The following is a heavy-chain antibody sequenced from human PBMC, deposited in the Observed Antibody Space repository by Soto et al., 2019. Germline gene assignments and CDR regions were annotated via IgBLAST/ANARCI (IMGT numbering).Heavy chain of an antibody. CDR2: ISGSGGST. V-gene: IGHV3-23*01. CDR1: GFTFSSYS. J-gene: IGHJ6*02. CDR3: AKVGDRAMINCMDV. Sequence: PGGSLRLSCAASGFTFSSYSMNWVRQAPGKGLEWVSSISGSGGSTDNADSVKGRFTISRDNSKNTLYLQMNSLRVEDTAVYYCAKVGDRAMINCMDVWGQGTTVTVSS. D-gene: IGHD5-18*01.